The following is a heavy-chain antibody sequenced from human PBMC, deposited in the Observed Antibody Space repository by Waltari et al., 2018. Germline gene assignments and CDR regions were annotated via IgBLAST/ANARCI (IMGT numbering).Heavy chain of an antibody. D-gene: IGHD2-15*01. J-gene: IGHJ4*02. CDR3: ARGRGNPYYFDY. CDR2: IYHSGST. V-gene: IGHV4-38-2*01. Sequence: QVQLQESGPGLVKPSETLSLTCAVSGYSISSGYYWGWIRQPPGKGLEWIGSIYHSGSTYYNPSLKSRVTISVDTSKNQFSRKLSSVTAADTAVYYCARGRGNPYYFDYWGQGTLVTVSS. CDR1: GYSISSGYY.